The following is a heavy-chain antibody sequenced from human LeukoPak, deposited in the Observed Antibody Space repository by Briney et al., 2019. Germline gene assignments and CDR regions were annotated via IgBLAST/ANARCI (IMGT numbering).Heavy chain of an antibody. Sequence: GGSLRLSCAASGFIFSTYEMNWVRQAPGKGLEWVSAISGSGGSTYYADSVKGRFTISRDNAKNSLSLQMNSLRAEDTAVYYCARDFSWGSSWYLGLYYYYYMDVWGKGTTVTVSS. J-gene: IGHJ6*03. V-gene: IGHV3-48*03. CDR1: GFIFSTYE. CDR3: ARDFSWGSSWYLGLYYYYYMDV. D-gene: IGHD6-13*01. CDR2: ISGSGGST.